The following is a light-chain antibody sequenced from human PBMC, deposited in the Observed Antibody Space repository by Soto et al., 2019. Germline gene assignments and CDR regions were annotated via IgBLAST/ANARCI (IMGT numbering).Light chain of an antibody. CDR1: QSISNW. J-gene: IGKJ4*01. V-gene: IGKV1-5*03. CDR2: KAS. Sequence: DIQMTQSPSTLSASVGDRVTITCRASQSISNWLAWYQQKPGKAPKLLIYKASSLESGVPSRLRGSGSGTEFTLTNSSLQPDDFATSYCQQYNSYPLSFGGGTTVEIK. CDR3: QQYNSYPLS.